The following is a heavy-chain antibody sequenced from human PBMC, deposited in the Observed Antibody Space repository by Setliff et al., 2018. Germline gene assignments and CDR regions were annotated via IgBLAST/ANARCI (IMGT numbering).Heavy chain of an antibody. D-gene: IGHD1-7*01. CDR2: ISGSGGSPV. V-gene: IGHV3-23*01. CDR1: GFTFSSYA. CDR3: TRSRGTTVYDY. J-gene: IGHJ4*02. Sequence: GGSLRLSCAASGFTFSSYAMSWVRQAPGKGLEWVSAISGSGGSPVDYVDSVKGRFTISRDNTKNLVYLQMDSLRADDTAVYYCTRSRGTTVYDYWGQGTLVTVSS.